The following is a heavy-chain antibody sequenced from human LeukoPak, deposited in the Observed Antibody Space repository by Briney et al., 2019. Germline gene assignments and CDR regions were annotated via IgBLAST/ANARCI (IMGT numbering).Heavy chain of an antibody. D-gene: IGHD3-16*01. Sequence: GGSLRLSCATSGFTFSSYAMSWVRQAPGKGLEWVASINHNGNVNYYVESVKGRFTISRDNAKNSLYLQMSNLRAEDTAVYFCARGGGLDVWGQGATVTVSS. J-gene: IGHJ6*02. V-gene: IGHV3-7*03. CDR3: ARGGGLDV. CDR2: INHNGNVN. CDR1: GFTFSSYA.